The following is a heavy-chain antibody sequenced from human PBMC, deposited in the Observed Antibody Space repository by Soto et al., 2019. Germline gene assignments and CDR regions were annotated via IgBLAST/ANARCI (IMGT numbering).Heavy chain of an antibody. CDR3: TRETVAGITGLDY. J-gene: IGHJ4*02. CDR2: ISVSDAFI. D-gene: IGHD1-20*01. V-gene: IGHV3-23*01. Sequence: EVQLLESGGDLVQPGGSLRLSCAASGFNVGAFAVNWVRQAPGKGLEWVSGISVSDAFIYYAYSVRGRFSISRDASENILYLQMNSLRVDDTALYYCTRETVAGITGLDYWGPGTLVTVSS. CDR1: GFNVGAFA.